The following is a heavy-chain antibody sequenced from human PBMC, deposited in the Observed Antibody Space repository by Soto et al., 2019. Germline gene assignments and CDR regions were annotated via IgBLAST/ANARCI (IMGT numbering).Heavy chain of an antibody. CDR1: GFTFSSYA. CDR3: ASPGIVGTTTTFYNFDY. D-gene: IGHD1-26*01. V-gene: IGHV3-30-3*01. Sequence: QVQLVESGGGVVQPGRSLRLSCAASGFTFSSYAMHWVRQAPGKGLEWVAVISYDGSNTYYANSVKGRFSISRHNSKNTLYLQINSLRAQDTAVYYCASPGIVGTTTTFYNFDYWVQGTLVTISS. J-gene: IGHJ4*02. CDR2: ISYDGSNT.